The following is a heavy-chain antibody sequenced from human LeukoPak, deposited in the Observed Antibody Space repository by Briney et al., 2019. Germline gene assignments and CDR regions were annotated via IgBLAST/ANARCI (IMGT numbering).Heavy chain of an antibody. Sequence: SETLSLTCTVSGGSISSYYWSWIRQPPGKGLEWIGYIYYSGSTNYNPSLKSRVTISVDTSKNQFSLKLSSVTAADTAVYYCARSADYGDYVNWFDPWGQGTLDTVSS. J-gene: IGHJ5*02. CDR2: IYYSGST. CDR1: GGSISSYY. D-gene: IGHD4-17*01. CDR3: ARSADYGDYVNWFDP. V-gene: IGHV4-59*08.